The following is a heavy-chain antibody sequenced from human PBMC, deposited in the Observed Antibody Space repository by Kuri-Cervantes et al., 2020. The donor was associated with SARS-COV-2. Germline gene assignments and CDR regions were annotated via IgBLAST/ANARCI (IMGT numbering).Heavy chain of an antibody. CDR2: IKQDGSEK. CDR1: GFTFSSYW. V-gene: IGHV3-7*03. Sequence: SCAASGFTFSSYWMSWVRQAPGKGLEWVANIKQDGSEKYYVDSVKGRFTISRDNAKNSLYLQMNSLRAEDTALYYCAREKGSSSWPIDYWGQGILVTVSS. D-gene: IGHD6-13*01. J-gene: IGHJ4*02. CDR3: AREKGSSSWPIDY.